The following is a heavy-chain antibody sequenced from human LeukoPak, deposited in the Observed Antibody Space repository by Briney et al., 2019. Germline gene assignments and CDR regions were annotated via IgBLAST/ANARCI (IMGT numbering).Heavy chain of an antibody. J-gene: IGHJ5*02. CDR1: GYTFTGYY. CDR2: INPNSGGT. D-gene: IGHD3-10*01. CDR3: ARGLGYRAVRGVSNWFDP. Sequence: ASVKVSCKASGYTFTGYYMHWVRQAPGQGLEWMGWINPNSGGTNYAQKSQGWVTMTRDTSISTAYMELSRLRSDDTAVYYCARGLGYRAVRGVSNWFDPWGQGTLVTVSS. V-gene: IGHV1-2*04.